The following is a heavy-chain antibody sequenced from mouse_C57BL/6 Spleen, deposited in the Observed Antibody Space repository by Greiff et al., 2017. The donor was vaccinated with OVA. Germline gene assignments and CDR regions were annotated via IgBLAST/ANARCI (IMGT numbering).Heavy chain of an antibody. J-gene: IGHJ4*01. Sequence: QVQLQQPGAELVRPGTSVKLSCKASGYTFTSYWMHWVKLRPGQGLEWIGVIDPSDSYTNYNQKFKGKATLTVDTSSSTAYMQLSSLTSEDSAVYYCARTGTNYYAMDYWGQGTSVTVSS. CDR2: IDPSDSYT. CDR3: ARTGTNYYAMDY. D-gene: IGHD4-1*01. CDR1: GYTFTSYW. V-gene: IGHV1-59*01.